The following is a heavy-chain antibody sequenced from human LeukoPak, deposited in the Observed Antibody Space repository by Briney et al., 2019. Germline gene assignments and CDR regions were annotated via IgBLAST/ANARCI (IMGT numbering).Heavy chain of an antibody. CDR1: GYTFSTYA. CDR3: AREHDTLTGMSFDY. V-gene: IGHV1-3*01. Sequence: ASVKVSCKAVGYTFSTYAIQWVRQAPEQRLEWMGWINAGNGNTTYSQRFQGRVTITRDTSASTVYMELSSLRSEDTAVYYCAREHDTLTGMSFDYWGQGTLVAVSS. CDR2: INAGNGNT. D-gene: IGHD3-9*01. J-gene: IGHJ4*02.